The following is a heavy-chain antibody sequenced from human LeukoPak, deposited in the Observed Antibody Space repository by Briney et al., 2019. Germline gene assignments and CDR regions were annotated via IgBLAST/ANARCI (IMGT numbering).Heavy chain of an antibody. Sequence: GASVKVSCKASGFTFTSSAMQWVRQARGQRLEWIGWIVVGSGNTNYAQKFQERVTITRDMSTSTAYMELSSLRSEDTAVYYCAADLAGDILTGYYFKWFDPWCQGTLVTVSS. CDR1: GFTFTSSA. CDR2: IVVGSGNT. V-gene: IGHV1-58*02. CDR3: AADLAGDILTGYYFKWFDP. J-gene: IGHJ5*02. D-gene: IGHD3-9*01.